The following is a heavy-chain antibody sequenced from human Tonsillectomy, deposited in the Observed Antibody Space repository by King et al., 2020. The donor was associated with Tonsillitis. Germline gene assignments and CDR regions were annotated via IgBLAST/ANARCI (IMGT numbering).Heavy chain of an antibody. V-gene: IGHV4-34*01. CDR2: INHSGANY. CDR1: GGSFSGYY. CDR3: ARGGRRYSGYDLFYFDF. J-gene: IGHJ4*02. D-gene: IGHD5-12*01. Sequence: VQLQQWGAGLLKPSETLSLTCAVYGGSFSGYYWSWIRQPPGKGLEWIGEINHSGANYNYNPSLKSRLTISVEQSKNHFSLNLSSVTAADTAVYYCARGGRRYSGYDLFYFDFWGQGTLVTVSS.